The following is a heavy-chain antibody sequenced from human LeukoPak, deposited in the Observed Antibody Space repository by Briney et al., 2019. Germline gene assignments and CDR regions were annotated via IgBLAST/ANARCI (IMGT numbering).Heavy chain of an antibody. V-gene: IGHV4-30-2*01. D-gene: IGHD1-1*01. CDR2: IYHSGST. Sequence: SETLSLTCAVSGGSISSGGYSWSWIRQPPGKGLEWIGYIYHSGSTYYNPSLKSRVTISVDRSKNQFSLKLSSVTAADTAVYYCARENWNYYYGMDVWGQGTTVTVSS. CDR3: ARENWNYYYGMDV. J-gene: IGHJ6*02. CDR1: GGSISSGGYS.